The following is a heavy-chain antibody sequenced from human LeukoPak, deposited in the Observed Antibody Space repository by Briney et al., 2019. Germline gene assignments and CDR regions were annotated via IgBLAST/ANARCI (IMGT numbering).Heavy chain of an antibody. Sequence: GGSLRLSCAASGFTFSNLWMHWVRQAPGMGPVWVSQINPDGTDTLYADSVKGRFTISRDNARNTLYLQMNSLRAEDTAVYYCAKGTNFAFDNWGQGILVTVSS. V-gene: IGHV3-74*01. CDR2: INPDGTDT. CDR3: AKGTNFAFDN. D-gene: IGHD1-14*01. CDR1: GFTFSNLW. J-gene: IGHJ4*02.